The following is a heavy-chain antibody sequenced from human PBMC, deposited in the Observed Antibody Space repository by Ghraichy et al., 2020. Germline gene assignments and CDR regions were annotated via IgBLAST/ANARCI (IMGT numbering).Heavy chain of an antibody. CDR2: INHSGST. D-gene: IGHD5-12*01. CDR1: GGSFSGYY. CDR3: ARGGYSGYEGDY. Sequence: SETLSLTCAVYGGSFSGYYWSWIRQPPGKGLEWIGEINHSGSTNYNPSLKSRVTISVDTSKNQFSLKLSSVTAADTAVYYCARGGYSGYEGDYWGQGTLVTVSS. J-gene: IGHJ4*02. V-gene: IGHV4-34*01.